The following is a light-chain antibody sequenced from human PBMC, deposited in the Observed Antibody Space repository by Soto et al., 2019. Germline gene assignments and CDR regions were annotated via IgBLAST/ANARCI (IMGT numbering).Light chain of an antibody. V-gene: IGKV3-11*01. CDR1: QSVGSY. Sequence: EIVLTQSPATLSLSPGERATLSCRASQSVGSYLAWFQQTPGQAPRLLIYDTSNRATGIPARFSGSGSGTDFTLTISRLETEDFAVYYCQQRSDWPPTFGQGTKVEIK. CDR3: QQRSDWPPT. CDR2: DTS. J-gene: IGKJ1*01.